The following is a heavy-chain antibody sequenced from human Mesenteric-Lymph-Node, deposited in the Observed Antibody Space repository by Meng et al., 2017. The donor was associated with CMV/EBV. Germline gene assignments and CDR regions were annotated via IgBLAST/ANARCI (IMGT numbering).Heavy chain of an antibody. CDR1: GFTLNNYV. Sequence: GGSLRLSCAASGFTLNNYVMTWVRQAPGKGLEWVSSFSGYDGVSYYADSVKGRFTISRDNSKNTLFLQMSSLRAEDTAIYYCAKERERWLQYYYFDSWGQGTLVTVSS. D-gene: IGHD5-24*01. CDR3: AKERERWLQYYYFDS. V-gene: IGHV3-23*01. J-gene: IGHJ4*02. CDR2: FSGYDGVS.